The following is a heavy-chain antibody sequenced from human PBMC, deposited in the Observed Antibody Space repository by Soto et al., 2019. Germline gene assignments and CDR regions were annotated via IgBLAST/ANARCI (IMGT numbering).Heavy chain of an antibody. Sequence: GGSLRLSCAASGFTFSDYYMSWIRQAPGKGLEWVSYISSSGSTIYYADSVKGRFTISRDNAKNSLYLQMNSLRAEDTAVYYCARPDADSNNPYYYYYYMDVWGKGTTVTVSS. CDR1: GFTFSDYY. D-gene: IGHD4-4*01. CDR3: ARPDADSNNPYYYYYYMDV. V-gene: IGHV3-11*01. CDR2: ISSSGSTI. J-gene: IGHJ6*03.